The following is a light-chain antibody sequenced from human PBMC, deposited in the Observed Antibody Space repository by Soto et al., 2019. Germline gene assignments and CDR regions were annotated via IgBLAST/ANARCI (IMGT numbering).Light chain of an antibody. CDR3: QQYNSYPWT. CDR2: GAS. J-gene: IGKJ1*01. Sequence: EIVFTQSPGTLSLSPGQRATLSCRASQSVSSNYLAWYQQKPGQAPRLLIHGASSRATAIPDRFSGSGSGTDFTLTISRLEPEDFATYYCQQYNSYPWTFGQGTKVDIK. V-gene: IGKV3-20*01. CDR1: QSVSSNY.